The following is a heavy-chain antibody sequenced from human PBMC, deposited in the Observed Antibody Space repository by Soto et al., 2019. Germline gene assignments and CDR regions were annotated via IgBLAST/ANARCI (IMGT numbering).Heavy chain of an antibody. CDR1: GYTFTNYY. V-gene: IGHV1-46*04. J-gene: IGHJ4*02. D-gene: IGHD1-1*01. CDR3: ARDNSAANGVLDH. CDR2: INPSARSA. Sequence: ASGKVSCKASGYTFTNYYLHWVRQAPGQGLEWVGMINPSARSASYAQKLRGRLTMDRDTSTTTVYMELSRLTSEDTAVYYCARDNSAANGVLDHWGLGTLVTVSS.